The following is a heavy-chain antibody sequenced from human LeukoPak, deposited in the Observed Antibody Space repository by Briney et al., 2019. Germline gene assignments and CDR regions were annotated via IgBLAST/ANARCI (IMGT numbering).Heavy chain of an antibody. CDR3: ARDRGYTRTNSGGYPVFDL. Sequence: QAGGSVRLSCAASGFTFSSYAMHWVRQAPGKGLEWVSYIHLSGTPTHYAEPVKGRFSISRDNVKNSLYLQMDNLRAEDTAVYYCARDRGYTRTNSGGYPVFDLWGQGTLVTVSS. V-gene: IGHV3-48*04. D-gene: IGHD3-22*01. CDR2: IHLSGTPT. CDR1: GFTFSSYA. J-gene: IGHJ4*02.